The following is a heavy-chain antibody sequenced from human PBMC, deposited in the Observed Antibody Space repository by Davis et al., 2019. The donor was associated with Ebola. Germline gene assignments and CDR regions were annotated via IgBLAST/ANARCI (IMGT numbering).Heavy chain of an antibody. J-gene: IGHJ4*02. CDR3: TRESGHGGASSTDY. D-gene: IGHD2-21*01. V-gene: IGHV3-30-3*01. Sequence: GESLKISCAASRFTFSSYAMHWVRQAPGKGLEWVAFISYDGSDQFYADSVKGRFTISRDNSKDTLYLQMNSLKTDDTAVYYCTRESGHGGASSTDYWGQGTLVTVSS. CDR1: RFTFSSYA. CDR2: ISYDGSDQ.